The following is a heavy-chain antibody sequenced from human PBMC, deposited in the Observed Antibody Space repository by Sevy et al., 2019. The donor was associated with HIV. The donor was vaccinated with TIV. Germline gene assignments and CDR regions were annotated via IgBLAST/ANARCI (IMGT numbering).Heavy chain of an antibody. CDR3: ARELGRVYYYDYYGMDV. V-gene: IGHV3-48*01. J-gene: IGHJ6*02. CDR2: ISSSSSTI. Sequence: GGSLRLSCATSGFTFSSYSMNWVRQAPGKGLEWVSYISSSSSTIYYADSVKGRFTISRDNAKNSLYLQMNSLRAEDTAVYYCARELGRVYYYDYYGMDVWGQGTTVTVSS. D-gene: IGHD1-1*01. CDR1: GFTFSSYS.